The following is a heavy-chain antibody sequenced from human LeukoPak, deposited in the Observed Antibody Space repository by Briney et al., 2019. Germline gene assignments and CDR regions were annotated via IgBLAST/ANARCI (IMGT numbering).Heavy chain of an antibody. CDR1: GGSISSYY. D-gene: IGHD2-21*02. V-gene: IGHV4-59*08. CDR3: ARLPNCGGDCYSQDAFDI. J-gene: IGHJ3*02. CDR2: TYYSGST. Sequence: SETLSLTCTVSGGSISSYYWSWIRQPPGKGLEWIGYTYYSGSTNYNPSLKSRVTISVDTSKNQFSLKLSSVTAADTAVYYCARLPNCGGDCYSQDAFDIWGQGTMVTVSS.